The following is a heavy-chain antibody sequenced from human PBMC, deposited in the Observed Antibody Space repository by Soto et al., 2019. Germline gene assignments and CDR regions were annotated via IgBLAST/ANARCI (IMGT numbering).Heavy chain of an antibody. CDR2: IIPIFGTA. CDR3: ARIGFVRVVTVWFDP. CDR1: GGTFSSYA. D-gene: IGHD3-16*02. Sequence: SVKVYCKASGGTFSSYALSWVRQAPGQRLEWMGGIIPIFGTAHYAQKFQGRVTITADESTSTAYMELSSLRAEDTAVYYCARIGFVRVVTVWFDPWGQGTLVTVSS. J-gene: IGHJ5*02. V-gene: IGHV1-69*13.